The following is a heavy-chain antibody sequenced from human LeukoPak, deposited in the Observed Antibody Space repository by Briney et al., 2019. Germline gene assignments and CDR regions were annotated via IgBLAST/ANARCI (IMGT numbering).Heavy chain of an antibody. CDR2: INPNSGGT. CDR1: GYTFNGFY. V-gene: IGHV1-2*02. Sequence: GASVKVSCKASGYTFNGFYMHWVRQAPGQGVEWMGWINPNSGGTNYAQKFQGSVTMTRDTSISTAYMELSRLRSDDTAVYYCARDPELGYCSGGSCASIDYWGQGTLVTVSS. D-gene: IGHD2-15*01. CDR3: ARDPELGYCSGGSCASIDY. J-gene: IGHJ4*02.